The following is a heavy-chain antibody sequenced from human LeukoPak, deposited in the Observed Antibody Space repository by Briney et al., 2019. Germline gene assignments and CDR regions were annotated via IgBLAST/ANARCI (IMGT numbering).Heavy chain of an antibody. V-gene: IGHV3-23*01. CDR2: ISGSGGDT. D-gene: IGHD3-10*01. Sequence: GGSLRLSCAASGFTFSTYGMTWVRQAPGRGLEWVSAISGSGGDTYYADSVKGRFSISRDNSKNTLYVQMNSLRVEDTAVYYCVKDESRYYASGSYDPGLYYFDYWGQGTLVTVSS. CDR3: VKDESRYYASGSYDPGLYYFDY. CDR1: GFTFSTYG. J-gene: IGHJ4*02.